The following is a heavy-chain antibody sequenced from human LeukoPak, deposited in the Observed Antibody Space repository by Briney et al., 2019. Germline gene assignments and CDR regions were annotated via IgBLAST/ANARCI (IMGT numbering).Heavy chain of an antibody. CDR3: ATPQEGPSYYYYGMDV. V-gene: IGHV1-24*01. J-gene: IGHJ6*02. CDR1: GYTLTELS. Sequence: ASVKVSCKVSGYTLTELSMHWVRQAPGEGLEWMGGFDPEDGETIYAQKFQGRVTMTEDTSTDTAYMELSSLRSEDTAVYYCATPQEGPSYYYYGMDVWGQGTTVTVSS. CDR2: FDPEDGET.